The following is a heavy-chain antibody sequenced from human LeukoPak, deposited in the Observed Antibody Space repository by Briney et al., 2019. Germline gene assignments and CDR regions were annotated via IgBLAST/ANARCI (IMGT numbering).Heavy chain of an antibody. Sequence: GGSLRLSCAESGFTFSSYEMNWVRQAPGKGLEWVSYISSSGSTIYSADSVKGRFTISRDNAKNSLYLQMNSLRAEDTAVYYCARDGSGWYDYWGQGILVTVSS. D-gene: IGHD6-19*01. CDR3: ARDGSGWYDY. V-gene: IGHV3-48*03. CDR2: ISSSGSTI. J-gene: IGHJ4*02. CDR1: GFTFSSYE.